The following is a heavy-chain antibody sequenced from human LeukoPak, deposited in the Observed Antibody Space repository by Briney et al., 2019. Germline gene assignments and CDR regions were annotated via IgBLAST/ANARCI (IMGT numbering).Heavy chain of an antibody. Sequence: SQTLSPTSAISGDSVSSNSASWNWIRQSPSRGLEWLGRTYYRSKWRNDCAVSVKSRITISPDTSKNQFSLQLNSVTPEDTAVYYCARGTGDSCKDWGLGTLVTVSS. CDR1: GDSVSSNSAS. D-gene: IGHD3-22*01. CDR3: ARGTGDSCKD. J-gene: IGHJ4*02. CDR2: TYYRSKWRN. V-gene: IGHV6-1*01.